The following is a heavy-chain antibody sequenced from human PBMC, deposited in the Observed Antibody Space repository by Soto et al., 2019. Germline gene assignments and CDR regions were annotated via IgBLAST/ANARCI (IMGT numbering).Heavy chain of an antibody. Sequence: PGGSLRLSCAASGFAVSSNYMSWVRQAPGKGLEWVSVIYSGGSTYYADSVKGRFTISRDNSKNTLYLQMNSLRAEDTAVYYRERQFWGSYYILGAFDIWGQXTMVTVS. V-gene: IGHV3-66*04. CDR2: IYSGGST. CDR3: ERQFWGSYYILGAFDI. CDR1: GFAVSSNY. J-gene: IGHJ3*02. D-gene: IGHD3-10*01.